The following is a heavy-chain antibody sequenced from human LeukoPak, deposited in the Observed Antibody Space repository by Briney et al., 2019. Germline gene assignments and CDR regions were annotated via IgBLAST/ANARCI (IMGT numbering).Heavy chain of an antibody. V-gene: IGHV4-4*07. D-gene: IGHD1-1*01. CDR1: GVSITSCY. Sequence: SETLSLTCTVSGVSITSCYWSWVRQPAGKRLEWIGRLYTTGSTNYNPSLKSRVTMSVDTSKNQFSLTLTSVTAADTAVYVCVREGANLEPPNDAFDLWGQGTMVSVS. CDR2: LYTTGST. CDR3: VREGANLEPPNDAFDL. J-gene: IGHJ3*01.